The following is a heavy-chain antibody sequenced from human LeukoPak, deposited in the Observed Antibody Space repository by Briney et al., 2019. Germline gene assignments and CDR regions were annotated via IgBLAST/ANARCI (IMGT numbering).Heavy chain of an antibody. Sequence: PSETLSLTCTVSGGSISSSSYYWGWIRQPPGKGLEWIGEINHSGSTNYNPSLKSRVTISVDTSKNQFSLKLSSVTAADTAVYYCARTGDIRYFDWLSYRRFDPWGQGTLVTVSS. CDR2: INHSGST. CDR3: ARTGDIRYFDWLSYRRFDP. D-gene: IGHD3-9*01. J-gene: IGHJ5*02. CDR1: GGSISSSSYY. V-gene: IGHV4-39*07.